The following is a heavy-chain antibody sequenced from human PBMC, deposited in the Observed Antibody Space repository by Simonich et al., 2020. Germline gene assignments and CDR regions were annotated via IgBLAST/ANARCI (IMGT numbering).Heavy chain of an antibody. CDR2: IKQDGSEK. V-gene: IGHV3-7*01. Sequence: EVQLVESGGGLVQPGGSLRLSCAASGFTFSSYWMSWVRQAPGKGLEWLSNIKQDGSEKYYVDSGKGRFTISRDNAKNSLYLQMNSLRAEDTAVYYCARDGLGTAYYYYMDVWGKGTTVTVSS. CDR3: ARDGLGTAYYYYMDV. J-gene: IGHJ6*03. D-gene: IGHD7-27*01. CDR1: GFTFSSYW.